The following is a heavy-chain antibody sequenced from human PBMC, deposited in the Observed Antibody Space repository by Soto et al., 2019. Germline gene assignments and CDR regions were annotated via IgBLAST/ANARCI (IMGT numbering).Heavy chain of an antibody. V-gene: IGHV4-39*01. J-gene: IGHJ5*02. CDR2: IYYSGST. Sequence: QLQLQESGPGLVKPSETLSLTCTVSGGSISSSSYYWGWIRQPPGKGLEWIGSIYYSGSTYYNPSLKSRVTITVVTSRNQCSLKLSSVTAADTAVYYCVRSGPAAGVLGIVVVVAATIDWCGPWGKGTLVTVSS. CDR3: VRSGPAAGVLGIVVVVAATIDWCGP. CDR1: GGSISSSSYY. D-gene: IGHD2-15*01.